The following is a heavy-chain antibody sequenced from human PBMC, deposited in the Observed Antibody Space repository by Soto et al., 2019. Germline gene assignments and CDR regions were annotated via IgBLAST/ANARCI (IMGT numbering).Heavy chain of an antibody. Sequence: GTLLVLCDACGFSFSSSWRSWVRQAPGKGLEWVANIKQDGSEKYHVDSVKGRFTISRDNAKNSLYLQMNSLRAEDRAVYCCAYWGFEYYFDYWGHGTLVTVSS. J-gene: IGHJ4*01. D-gene: IGHD2-8*02. CDR3: AYWGFEYYFDY. CDR1: GFSFSSSW. V-gene: IGHV3-7*01. CDR2: IKQDGSEK.